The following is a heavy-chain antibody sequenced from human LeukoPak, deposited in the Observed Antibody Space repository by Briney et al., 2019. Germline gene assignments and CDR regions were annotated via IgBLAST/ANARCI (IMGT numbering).Heavy chain of an antibody. CDR2: INGDGSST. J-gene: IGHJ4*02. CDR1: GFSLSNYW. CDR3: ARLTAYYFDY. D-gene: IGHD7-27*01. Sequence: PGGSLRLSCAASGFSLSNYWMHWVRQAPGKGLVWVSRINGDGSSTSYADSVKGRFTISRDNAKNTVYLQMNSLRAEDTAMYYCARLTAYYFDYWGQGTLVPVSS. V-gene: IGHV3-74*01.